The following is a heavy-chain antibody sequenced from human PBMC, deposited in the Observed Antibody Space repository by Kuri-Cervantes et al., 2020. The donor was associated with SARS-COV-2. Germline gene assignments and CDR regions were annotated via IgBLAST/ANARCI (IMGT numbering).Heavy chain of an antibody. J-gene: IGHJ6*02. CDR1: GGDSNKYA. D-gene: IGHD3-3*01. CDR2: IIPIFGTA. V-gene: IGHV1-69*06. CDR3: ARDLYYDFWSGKRNQYYYGMDV. Sequence: SVKVSCKASGGDSNKYATTWVRQAPGQGLEWMGGIIPIFGTANYAQKFQGRVTITADKSTSTAYMGLSSLRSEDTAVYYCARDLYYDFWSGKRNQYYYGMDVWGQGTTVTVSS.